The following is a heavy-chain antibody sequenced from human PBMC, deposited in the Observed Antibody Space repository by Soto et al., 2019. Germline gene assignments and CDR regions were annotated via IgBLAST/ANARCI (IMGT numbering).Heavy chain of an antibody. CDR1: GYTFTSYG. J-gene: IGHJ3*02. Sequence: QVQLVQSGAEVKKPGASVKVSCKASGYTFTSYGISWVRQAPGQGPEWMGRISTYNGNTNYVQRLQGSVTMTTDTSTNTAYMELRSLRYDDTAVYFCARDPGYSTTWHQAFDSRGQGTMVTVSS. V-gene: IGHV1-18*01. CDR3: ARDPGYSTTWHQAFDS. D-gene: IGHD6-13*01. CDR2: ISTYNGNT.